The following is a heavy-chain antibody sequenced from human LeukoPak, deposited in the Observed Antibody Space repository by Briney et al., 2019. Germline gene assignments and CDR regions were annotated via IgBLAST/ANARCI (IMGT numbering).Heavy chain of an antibody. CDR3: AKDHGVVGATDYFDY. Sequence: GGSLRLSCAPSGFTFSSYAMSWVRQAPGEGLEWVSAISCSGGSTYYADSVKGRFTISRDNSKNTLYLQMNSLRAEDTAVYYCAKDHGVVGATDYFDYWGQGTLVTVSS. J-gene: IGHJ4*02. V-gene: IGHV3-23*01. CDR1: GFTFSSYA. D-gene: IGHD1-26*01. CDR2: ISCSGGST.